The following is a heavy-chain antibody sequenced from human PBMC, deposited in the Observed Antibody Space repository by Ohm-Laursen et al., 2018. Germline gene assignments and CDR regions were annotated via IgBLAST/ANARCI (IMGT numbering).Heavy chain of an antibody. CDR3: ARGLVDIVVVVAAGWFDP. CDR2: ISSSSSYI. J-gene: IGHJ5*02. D-gene: IGHD2-15*01. CDR1: GFTFSDYY. Sequence: SLRLSCTASGFTFSDYYMSWIRQAPGKGLEWVSYISSSSSYIYYADSVKGRFTISRDNAKNSLYLQMNSLRAEDTAVYYCARGLVDIVVVVAAGWFDPWGQGTLVTVSS. V-gene: IGHV3-11*06.